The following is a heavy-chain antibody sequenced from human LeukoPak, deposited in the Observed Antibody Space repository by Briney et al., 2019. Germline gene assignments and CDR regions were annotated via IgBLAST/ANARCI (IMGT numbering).Heavy chain of an antibody. CDR2: IYYSGST. V-gene: IGHV4-39*02. J-gene: IGHJ5*02. D-gene: IGHD2-2*01. CDR1: GGSISSSSYY. CDR3: ARESCSSTSCSNWFDP. Sequence: PSETLSLTCTVSGGSISSSSYYWGWIRQPPGKGLEWIGGIYYSGSTYYNPSLKSRVTISVDTSKNQFSLKLSSVTAADTAVYYCARESCSSTSCSNWFDPWGQGTLVTVSS.